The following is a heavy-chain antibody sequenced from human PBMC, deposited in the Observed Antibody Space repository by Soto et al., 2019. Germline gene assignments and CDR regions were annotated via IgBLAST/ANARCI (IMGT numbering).Heavy chain of an antibody. V-gene: IGHV3-33*01. CDR3: ARVGYYDSSGYPWDFDY. CDR1: GFTFSSYG. D-gene: IGHD3-22*01. J-gene: IGHJ4*02. CDR2: IWYDGSNK. Sequence: GGSLRLSCAASGFTFSSYGMHWVRQAPGKGLELVAVIWYDGSNKYYADSVKGRFTISRDNSKNTLYLQMNSLRAEDTAVYYCARVGYYDSSGYPWDFDYWGQGTLVTVSS.